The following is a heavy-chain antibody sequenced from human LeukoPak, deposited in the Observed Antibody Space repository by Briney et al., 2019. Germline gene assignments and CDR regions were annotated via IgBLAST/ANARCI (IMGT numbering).Heavy chain of an antibody. CDR1: GFTFSSSS. Sequence: GGSLRLSCAASGFTFSSSSMNWVRQPPGKGLEWVSYINNGTSTKYYADSVKGRLTIYRDNAKNSLYRQMNSLRAEETAVYYCARDVTNDASDCFDPCGPGALGTVSS. D-gene: IGHD1-1*01. J-gene: IGHJ5*02. CDR2: INNGTSTK. V-gene: IGHV3-48*04. CDR3: ARDVTNDASDCFDP.